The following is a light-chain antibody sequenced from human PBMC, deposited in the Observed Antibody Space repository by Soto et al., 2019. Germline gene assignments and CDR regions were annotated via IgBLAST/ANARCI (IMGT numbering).Light chain of an antibody. Sequence: EIVLTQSPAPLSLSPGERATLSCRASQSVSSYLAWYQQKPGQAPRLLIYDAPNRATGIPARFSGSGSGTDFTLTISRLEPEDFAVYYCHQYGSSPTTLGQGTKVDI. J-gene: IGKJ1*01. CDR2: DAP. CDR3: HQYGSSPTT. V-gene: IGKV3-20*01. CDR1: QSVSSY.